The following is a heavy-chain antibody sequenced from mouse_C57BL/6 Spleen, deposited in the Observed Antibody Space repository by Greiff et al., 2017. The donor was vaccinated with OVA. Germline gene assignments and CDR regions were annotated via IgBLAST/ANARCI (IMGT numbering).Heavy chain of an antibody. CDR2: INPNNGGT. D-gene: IGHD2-1*01. CDR1: GYTFTDYN. Sequence: VQLKQSGPELVKPGASVKMSCKASGYTFTDYNMHWVKQSHGKSLEWIGYINPNNGGTSYNQKFKGKATLTVNKSSSTAYMELRSLTSEDSAVYYCARKSIYYGNYEGFADWGQGTLVTVSA. V-gene: IGHV1-22*01. CDR3: ARKSIYYGNYEGFAD. J-gene: IGHJ3*01.